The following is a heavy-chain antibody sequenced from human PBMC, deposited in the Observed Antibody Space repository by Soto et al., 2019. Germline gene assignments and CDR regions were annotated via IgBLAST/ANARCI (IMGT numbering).Heavy chain of an antibody. D-gene: IGHD4-17*01. Sequence: SDTLSLTCSVSGVSISSSTYYWGWVRQPPGKGLEWIGYVYYSGTTNYNPSLKSRVTISVDLSKNQFSLKLSSVTTADTALYYCARTTAVPNSLRSRYFFDYWGQGTLVTVSS. CDR2: VYYSGTT. CDR3: ARTTAVPNSLRSRYFFDY. J-gene: IGHJ4*02. V-gene: IGHV4-61*05. CDR1: GVSISSSTYY.